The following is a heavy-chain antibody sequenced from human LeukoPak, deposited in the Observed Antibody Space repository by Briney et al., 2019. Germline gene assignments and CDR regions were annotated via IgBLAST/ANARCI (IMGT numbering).Heavy chain of an antibody. CDR2: MSYDGSNK. D-gene: IGHD6-13*01. CDR3: AKDPDPGIAAAGTGVYFDY. Sequence: GGSLRLSCAASGFSFSSYAMHWVRQAPGKGLEWVAVMSYDGSNKYYADSVKGRFTISRDNSKNTLYLQMNSLRAEDTAVYYCAKDPDPGIAAAGTGVYFDYWGQGTLVTVSS. CDR1: GFSFSSYA. J-gene: IGHJ4*02. V-gene: IGHV3-30-3*01.